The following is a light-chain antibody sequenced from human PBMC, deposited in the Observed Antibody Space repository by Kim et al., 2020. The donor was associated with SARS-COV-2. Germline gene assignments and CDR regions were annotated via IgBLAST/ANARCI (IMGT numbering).Light chain of an antibody. Sequence: SASTGGRVTIACRASQGISSYLTWYQQTPGKAPKLLIYAASTLQSGVPSRFSGSGSGTDFTLTISCLQSEDFATYYCQQYYSYPYTFGQGTKLEI. J-gene: IGKJ2*01. CDR1: QGISSY. CDR3: QQYYSYPYT. CDR2: AAS. V-gene: IGKV1-8*01.